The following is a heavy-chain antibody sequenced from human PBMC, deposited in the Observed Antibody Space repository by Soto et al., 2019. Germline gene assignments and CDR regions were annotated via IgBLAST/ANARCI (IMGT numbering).Heavy chain of an antibody. D-gene: IGHD6-19*01. V-gene: IGHV3-48*01. CDR1: GFTFSSYS. Sequence: EVQLVESGGGLVQPGGSLRLSCAASGFTFSSYSMNWVRQAPGKGLEWVSYISAGSSTIYYADSVKGRFTISRDSAKNSLYLQMNSLRAEDTAVYYCARGDSSGWYSHYWGQGTLVTVSS. CDR2: ISAGSSTI. CDR3: ARGDSSGWYSHY. J-gene: IGHJ4*02.